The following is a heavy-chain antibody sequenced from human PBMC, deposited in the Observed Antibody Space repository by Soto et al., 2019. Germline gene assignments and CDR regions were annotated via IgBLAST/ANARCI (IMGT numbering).Heavy chain of an antibody. D-gene: IGHD3-22*01. CDR1: GFTFSSYG. CDR3: AQGAYYYDSSGYCPY. Sequence: QVQLVESGGGVVQPGRSLRLSCAASGFTFSSYGMHWVRQAPGKGLEWVAVIWYDGSNKYYADSVKGRFTISRDNSKNTLYLQMNSLRAEDTAVYYCAQGAYYYDSSGYCPYWGQGTLVTVSP. J-gene: IGHJ4*02. CDR2: IWYDGSNK. V-gene: IGHV3-33*01.